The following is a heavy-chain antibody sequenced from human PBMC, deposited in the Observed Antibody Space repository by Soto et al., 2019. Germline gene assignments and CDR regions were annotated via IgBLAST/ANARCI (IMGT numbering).Heavy chain of an antibody. Sequence: EVQLLESGGGLVQPGASLRLSCGASGFTLSTYAMSWVRQAPGKGLEWVSAVVGGGGSTYYTDSVKGRFTISRDNSKDTLYLHMSSLRVEDTAVYYCAKSQQWGLPLSGGIDVWGQGTTVTVSS. V-gene: IGHV3-23*01. J-gene: IGHJ6*02. CDR1: GFTLSTYA. D-gene: IGHD1-26*01. CDR3: AKSQQWGLPLSGGIDV. CDR2: VVGGGGST.